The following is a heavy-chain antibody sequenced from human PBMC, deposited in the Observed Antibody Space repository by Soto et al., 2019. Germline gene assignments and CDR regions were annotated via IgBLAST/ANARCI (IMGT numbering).Heavy chain of an antibody. CDR3: AQISMTEAPY. CDR1: GDSASSNRTA. Sequence: PSQTLSLTCAISGDSASSNRTAWNRTTPSPSRGLEWLGRTYYRSKWYNDYAVSVKSRISINADTSKNQFSLQLNSVTPEDTAVYYCAQISMTEAPYWGQGTLVTVSS. J-gene: IGHJ4*02. D-gene: IGHD2-21*02. V-gene: IGHV6-1*01. CDR2: TYYRSKWYN.